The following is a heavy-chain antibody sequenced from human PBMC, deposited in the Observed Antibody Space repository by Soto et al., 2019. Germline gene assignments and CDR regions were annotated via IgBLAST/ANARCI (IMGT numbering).Heavy chain of an antibody. CDR3: ARVFFRLFAFDI. CDR1: GYTFTTYG. Sequence: QVQLVQSGGEVKKPGASVKVSCKASGYTFTTYGISWVRQAPGQGLEWMGWISAYNGNTSYAQKLQGRVTMTTDTSTSTAYMELRSMRSDDTAVYYCARVFFRLFAFDIWGQATMVTVSS. D-gene: IGHD3-22*01. CDR2: ISAYNGNT. V-gene: IGHV1-18*01. J-gene: IGHJ3*02.